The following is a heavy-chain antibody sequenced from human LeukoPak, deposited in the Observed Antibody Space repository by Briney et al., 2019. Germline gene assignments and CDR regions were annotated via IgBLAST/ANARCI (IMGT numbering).Heavy chain of an antibody. D-gene: IGHD1-26*01. CDR2: ISGSGGST. Sequence: GGSLRLSCAASGFTFSTNSMNWVRQAPGKGLEWVSAISGSGGSTYYADSVKGRFTISRDNSKNTLYLQMNSLRAEDTAVYYCAHGGVGAAFDYWGQGTLVTVSS. CDR3: AHGGVGAAFDY. CDR1: GFTFSTNS. J-gene: IGHJ4*02. V-gene: IGHV3-23*01.